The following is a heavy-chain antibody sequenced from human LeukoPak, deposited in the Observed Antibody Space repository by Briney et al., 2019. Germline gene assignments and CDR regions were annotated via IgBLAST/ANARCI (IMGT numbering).Heavy chain of an antibody. CDR2: IYYSKNT. V-gene: IGHV4-39*01. Sequence: SETLSLTCTVSGGSISSSSAYWGWIRQPPGKGLEWIGSIYYSKNTYYNPSLKSRVTISADTSKNQFSLTLGSVSATDTAVYYCVSPRGLSYGYFDYWGQGTLVTVYS. CDR3: VSPRGLSYGYFDY. CDR1: GGSISSSSAY. D-gene: IGHD5-18*01. J-gene: IGHJ4*02.